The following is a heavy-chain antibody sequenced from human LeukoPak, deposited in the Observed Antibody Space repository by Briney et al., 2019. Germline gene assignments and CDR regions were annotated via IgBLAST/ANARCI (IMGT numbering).Heavy chain of an antibody. CDR3: AKGSGYEHNYYYYYMDV. CDR2: ISGSGDTT. V-gene: IGHV3-23*01. J-gene: IGHJ6*03. CDR1: GFIFSNYA. D-gene: IGHD5-12*01. Sequence: GGSLRLSCATSGFIFSNYAVNWVRQAPGKGLEWVSIISGSGDTTYYADSVKGRFTISRDNSKNTLYLQMNSLRAEDTAVYYCAKGSGYEHNYYYYYMDVWGKGTTVTISS.